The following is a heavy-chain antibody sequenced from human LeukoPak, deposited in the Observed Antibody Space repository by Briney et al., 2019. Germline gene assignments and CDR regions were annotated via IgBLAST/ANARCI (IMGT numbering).Heavy chain of an antibody. J-gene: IGHJ6*03. CDR1: GGTFSSYA. CDR3: ARDGDSSSAYYYYYYMDV. V-gene: IGHV1-69*13. D-gene: IGHD6-6*01. Sequence: SVKVSCKASGGTFSSYAISWVRQAPGQGLEWMGGIIPIFGTANYAQKFQGRVTITADESTSTAYMELSSLRSEDTAVYYCARDGDSSSAYYYYYYMDVWGKGTTVTVSS. CDR2: IIPIFGTA.